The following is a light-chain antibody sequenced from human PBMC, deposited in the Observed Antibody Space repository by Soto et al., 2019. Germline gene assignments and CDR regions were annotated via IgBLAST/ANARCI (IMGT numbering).Light chain of an antibody. V-gene: IGLV2-14*03. CDR3: CSYTSGSTHV. Sequence: QSALTQPASVSGSPGQSITISCTGTSSDVGGYNFVSWYQQHPGKVPKLMIFDVNRRPSGVSDRFPGSKSGNTASLTISGLQAEDEGDYYCCSYTSGSTHVFGSGTKLTVL. CDR1: SSDVGGYNF. CDR2: DVN. J-gene: IGLJ1*01.